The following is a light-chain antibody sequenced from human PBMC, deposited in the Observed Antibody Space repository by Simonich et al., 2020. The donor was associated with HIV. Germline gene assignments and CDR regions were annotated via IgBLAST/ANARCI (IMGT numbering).Light chain of an antibody. CDR2: GAS. Sequence: EIVLTQSPGTLSLSPGELATPSCRASQSVSSSYLAWYQQKPGQSPRLLIYGASSRATGIPDRFSGSGSGTDFTLTISRLEPEDFAVYYCQQYGSSPFTFGPGTKVDIK. J-gene: IGKJ3*01. V-gene: IGKV3-20*01. CDR3: QQYGSSPFT. CDR1: QSVSSSY.